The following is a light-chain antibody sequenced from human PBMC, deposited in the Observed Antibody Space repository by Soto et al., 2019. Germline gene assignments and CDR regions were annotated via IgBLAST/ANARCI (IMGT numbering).Light chain of an antibody. Sequence: ILMAPFPAPRAASPEKITTLSCXASQSVSSNLAWYQQKPGQAPRLLIYGASTRATGIPDRFSGSGSGTDFTLTISRLEPEDFALYYCQQYHTSPLTFGQGTKVDNK. CDR3: QQYHTSPLT. V-gene: IGKV3-15*01. CDR1: QSVSSN. J-gene: IGKJ1*01. CDR2: GAS.